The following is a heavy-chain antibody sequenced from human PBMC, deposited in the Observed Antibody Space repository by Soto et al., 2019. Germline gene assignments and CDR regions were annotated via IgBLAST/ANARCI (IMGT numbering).Heavy chain of an antibody. J-gene: IGHJ4*02. D-gene: IGHD3-10*01. CDR2: IYYSGST. Sequence: SETLSLTCTVSGVSISSYYWTWIRQPPGKGLEWIGNIYYSGSTTYNPSLKSRVTISVDTSKNQFSLRLSSVTAADTAVYYCATQTANFYGSGSYYLPFDYWGQGTLVTVS. CDR1: GVSISSYY. V-gene: IGHV4-59*01. CDR3: ATQTANFYGSGSYYLPFDY.